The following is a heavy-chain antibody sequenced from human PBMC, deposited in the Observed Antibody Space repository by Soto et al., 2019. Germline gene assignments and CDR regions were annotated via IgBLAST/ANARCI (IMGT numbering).Heavy chain of an antibody. CDR2: IYPSDSYT. J-gene: IGHJ4*02. CDR3: ARIRKNCGGDCYALEY. Sequence: SETLSLTCAVSGGSISSGGYSWSWIRQPPGKGLEWIGYIYPSDSYTNYSPSIQGHVTISADKSINTAYLQWNSLEASDTAMYYCARIRKNCGGDCYALEYWGPGTLVTVS. D-gene: IGHD2-21*02. V-gene: IGHV4-30-2*01. CDR1: GGSISSGGYS.